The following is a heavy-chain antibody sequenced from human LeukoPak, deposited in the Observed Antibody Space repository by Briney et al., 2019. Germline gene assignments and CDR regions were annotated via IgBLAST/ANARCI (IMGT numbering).Heavy chain of an antibody. D-gene: IGHD5-18*01. V-gene: IGHV3-23*01. CDR2: VFGSGGSP. J-gene: IGHJ4*02. CDR1: GFTFGSHA. CDR3: GKTTVGYSSGQKPAWPVDF. Sequence: GGSLRLSCEASGFTFGSHAMYWVRQAPGKGLEWVAGVFGSGGSPHYADSVKGRFTISRDNPRNTVYLQINSLRDDDTAVYYCGKTTVGYSSGQKPAWPVDFWGQGTLVTVSS.